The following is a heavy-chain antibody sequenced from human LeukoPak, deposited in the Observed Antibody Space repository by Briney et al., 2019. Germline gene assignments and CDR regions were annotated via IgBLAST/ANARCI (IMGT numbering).Heavy chain of an antibody. CDR3: ARDHSEYYDFWSGYLYYYYYMDV. CDR1: GYTFTSYG. Sequence: GASVKVSCKASGYTFTSYGISWVRPAPGQGLEWMGWISAYNGNTNYAQKLQGRVTMTTDTSTSTAYMELRSLRSDDTAVYYCARDHSEYYDFWSGYLYYYYYMDVWGKGTTVTVSS. V-gene: IGHV1-18*01. CDR2: ISAYNGNT. J-gene: IGHJ6*03. D-gene: IGHD3-3*01.